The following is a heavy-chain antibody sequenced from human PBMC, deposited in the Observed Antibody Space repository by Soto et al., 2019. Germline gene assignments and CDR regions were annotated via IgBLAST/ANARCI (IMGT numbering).Heavy chain of an antibody. CDR1: GFTFSSYA. J-gene: IGHJ5*02. D-gene: IGHD6-6*01. CDR2: ISYDGSNK. V-gene: IGHV3-30-3*01. Sequence: GGSLRLSCAASGFTFSSYAMHWVRQAPGKGLEWVAVISYDGSNKYYADSVKGRFTISRDNSKNTLYLQMNSLRAEDTAVYYCAAGSSSSSPPSWFVPWGQGTLVTVSS. CDR3: AAGSSSSSPPSWFVP.